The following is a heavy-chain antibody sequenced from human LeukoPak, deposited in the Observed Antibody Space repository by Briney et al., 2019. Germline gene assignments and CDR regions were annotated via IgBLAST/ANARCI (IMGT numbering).Heavy chain of an antibody. CDR1: GFTFSSYG. Sequence: GGSLRLSCAASGFTFSSYGMHWVRQAPGKGLEWVAVIWYDGSNKYYADSVKGRFTISRDNSKNTLYLQMNSLRAEDTAVYYCARDLGYYDSTLDVWGQGTTVTVSS. V-gene: IGHV3-33*01. CDR2: IWYDGSNK. J-gene: IGHJ6*02. D-gene: IGHD3-22*01. CDR3: ARDLGYYDSTLDV.